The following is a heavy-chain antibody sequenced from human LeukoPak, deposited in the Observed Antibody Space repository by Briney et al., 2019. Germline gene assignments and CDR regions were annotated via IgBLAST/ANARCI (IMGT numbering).Heavy chain of an antibody. V-gene: IGHV1-24*01. Sequence: ASVKVSCKVSGYTLTELSMHWVRQAPGKGLEWMGGFDPEDGETIYAQKFQGRVTMTEDTSTDTAYMELRSLRSDDTAVYYCARVGDGYNPIDYWGQGTLVTVSS. CDR3: ARVGDGYNPIDY. CDR2: FDPEDGET. D-gene: IGHD5-24*01. J-gene: IGHJ4*02. CDR1: GYTLTELS.